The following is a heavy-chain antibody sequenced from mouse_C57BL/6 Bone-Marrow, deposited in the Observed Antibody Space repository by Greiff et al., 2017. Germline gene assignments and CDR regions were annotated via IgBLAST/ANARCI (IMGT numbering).Heavy chain of an antibody. D-gene: IGHD1-1*01. J-gene: IGHJ3*01. CDR1: GYTFTSYW. CDR3: ARSGYYGSSYSWFAY. V-gene: IGHV1-50*01. Sequence: QVQLQQSGAELVKPGASVKLSCKASGYTFTSYWMQWVKQRPGQGLEWIGEIDPSDSYTNYNQKFKGKATLTVDTSASTAYMQLSSLKSEDSAVYYCARSGYYGSSYSWFAYWGQGTLVTVSA. CDR2: IDPSDSYT.